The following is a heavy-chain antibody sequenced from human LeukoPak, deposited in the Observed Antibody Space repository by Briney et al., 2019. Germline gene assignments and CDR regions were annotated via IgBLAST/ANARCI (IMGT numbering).Heavy chain of an antibody. CDR2: IYYSGST. D-gene: IGHD2-15*01. CDR3: ARHPQYCSGGTCYSFNWFDP. CDR1: GGSISSSNYY. J-gene: IGHJ5*02. V-gene: IGHV4-39*01. Sequence: SETLSLTCTVSGGSISSSNYYWGWIRQPPGKGLEWIGSIYYSGSTYYNPSLKSRVTTSVDTSKNQFSLKLSSVTAADTAVYCCARHPQYCSGGTCYSFNWFDPWGQGTLVTVSS.